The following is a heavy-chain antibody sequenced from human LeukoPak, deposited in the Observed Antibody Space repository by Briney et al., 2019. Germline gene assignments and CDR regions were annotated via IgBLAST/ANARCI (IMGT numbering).Heavy chain of an antibody. CDR3: AKKIVDTAMVERKRGY. J-gene: IGHJ4*02. V-gene: IGHV3-30-3*02. D-gene: IGHD5-18*01. CDR1: GFTFSSYA. CDR2: ISYDGSNK. Sequence: GGSLRLSCAASGFTFSSYAMHWVRQAPGKGLEWVAVISYDGSNKYYADSVKGRFTISRDNSKNTLYLQMNSLRAEDTAVYYCAKKIVDTAMVERKRGYWGQGTLVTVSS.